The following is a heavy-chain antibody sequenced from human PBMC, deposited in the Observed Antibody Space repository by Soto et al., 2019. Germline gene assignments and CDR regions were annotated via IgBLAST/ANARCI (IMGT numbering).Heavy chain of an antibody. J-gene: IGHJ4*02. CDR1: GFSFSNYN. CDR3: ARSGYCSGSSCYSDY. CDR2: ISSTSSYI. V-gene: IGHV3-21*01. D-gene: IGHD2-15*01. Sequence: PGGSLRLSCAASGFSFSNYNMNWVRQAPGKGLEWVSYISSTSSYIYYADPVKGRFTISRDNAKNSLYLQMNSLRAEDTALYYCARSGYCSGSSCYSDYWGLGTLVTVSP.